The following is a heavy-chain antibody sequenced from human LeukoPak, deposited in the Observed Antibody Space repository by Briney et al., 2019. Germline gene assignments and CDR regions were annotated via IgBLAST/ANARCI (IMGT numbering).Heavy chain of an antibody. Sequence: ASVKVSCKASGYTFTSYGISWVRQAPGQGLEWMGWISAYNGNTNYAQKLQGRVTMTTDTSTSTAYMELRSLRSDDTAVYYCARAYCGGGCYYFVYNWFDPWGQGTLVTVSS. CDR2: ISAYNGNT. D-gene: IGHD2-21*02. V-gene: IGHV1-18*01. CDR3: ARAYCGGGCYYFVYNWFDP. CDR1: GYTFTSYG. J-gene: IGHJ5*02.